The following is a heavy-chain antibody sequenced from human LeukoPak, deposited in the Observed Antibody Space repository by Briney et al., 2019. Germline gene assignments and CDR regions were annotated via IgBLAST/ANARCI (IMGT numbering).Heavy chain of an antibody. D-gene: IGHD3-22*01. V-gene: IGHV4-38-2*01. Sequence: SETLPLTCAVSGYSISSGYYWGWIRQPPGKGLEWIGSIYHSGSTYYNPSLKSRVTISVDTSKNQFSLKLSSVTAADTAVYYCATGYYYDSLPYFDYWGQGTLVTVSS. J-gene: IGHJ4*02. CDR1: GYSISSGYY. CDR3: ATGYYYDSLPYFDY. CDR2: IYHSGST.